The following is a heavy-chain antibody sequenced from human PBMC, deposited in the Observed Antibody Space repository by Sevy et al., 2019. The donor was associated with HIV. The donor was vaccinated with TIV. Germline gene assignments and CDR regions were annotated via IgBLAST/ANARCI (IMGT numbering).Heavy chain of an antibody. D-gene: IGHD6-13*01. CDR2: IWYDGDNK. CDR1: GFTFSRYG. J-gene: IGHJ4*02. CDR3: ARGIAASGYYFDS. V-gene: IGHV3-33*01. Sequence: GGSLRLSCAASGFTFSRYGMHWVRQTPGKGMEWVAGIWYDGDNKDYSYYGKGRFTISRDNSKNTVYLHMSSRRVEDTATSYCARGIAASGYYFDSWGQGTLVTVSS.